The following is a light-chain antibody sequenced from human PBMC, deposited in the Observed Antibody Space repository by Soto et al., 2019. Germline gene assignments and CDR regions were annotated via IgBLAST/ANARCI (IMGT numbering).Light chain of an antibody. V-gene: IGKV3-15*01. Sequence: EIVMTQSPGTLSVSLGERVTLSCRASQSVCRNLAWYQQRPGQVPRLLFYAASTKATDVPGTFSGSGSGTEFTLTISSLQSEDFAVYYCQQFEKWPFTFGQGTKLEI. J-gene: IGKJ2*01. CDR1: QSVCRN. CDR3: QQFEKWPFT. CDR2: AAS.